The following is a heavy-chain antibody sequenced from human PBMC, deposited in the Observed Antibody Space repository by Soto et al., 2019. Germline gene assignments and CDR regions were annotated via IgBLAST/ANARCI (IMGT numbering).Heavy chain of an antibody. CDR3: AKDSGDGY. J-gene: IGHJ4*02. Sequence: QVQLVEAGGGVVQPGRSLRLSCVASGFTFSSYGMHWVRQAPGKGLEWVAVISYDGSNKYYADSVKGRFTISRDNSKNTLYLQMNSLRAEDTAVYYCAKDSGDGYWGQGTLVTVSS. CDR2: ISYDGSNK. D-gene: IGHD3-10*01. V-gene: IGHV3-30*18. CDR1: GFTFSSYG.